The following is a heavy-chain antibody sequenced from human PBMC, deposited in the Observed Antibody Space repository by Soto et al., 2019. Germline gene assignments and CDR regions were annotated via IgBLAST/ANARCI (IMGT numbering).Heavy chain of an antibody. D-gene: IGHD3-3*01. J-gene: IGHJ4*02. CDR2: ISAYNGNT. Sequence: GASVKVSCKASGYTFTSYGISWVRQAPGQGLEWMGWISAYNGNTNYAQKLQGRVTMTTDTSTNTAYMELRSLSSDGTLVYYGASGGYRTILAYWGQGTLVTVSS. CDR3: ASGGYRTILAY. CDR1: GYTFTSYG. V-gene: IGHV1-18*01.